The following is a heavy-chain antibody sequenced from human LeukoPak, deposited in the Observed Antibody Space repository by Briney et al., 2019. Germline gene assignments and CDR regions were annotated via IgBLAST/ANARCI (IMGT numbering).Heavy chain of an antibody. CDR2: ISDNGYST. Sequence: QPGGSLRLSCAASGFTFSSHAMSWVRQAPGKGLEWVSTISDNGYSTYYADSVEGRFTISRDNSKKTLYLQMIGLRAEDTAVYSCAKYYYDSSGYYDAAPLDSWGQGTLVTVFS. CDR3: AKYYYDSSGYYDAAPLDS. V-gene: IGHV3-23*01. J-gene: IGHJ4*02. CDR1: GFTFSSHA. D-gene: IGHD3-22*01.